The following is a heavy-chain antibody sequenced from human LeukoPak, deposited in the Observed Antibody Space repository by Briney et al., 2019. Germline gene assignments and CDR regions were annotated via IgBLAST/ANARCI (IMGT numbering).Heavy chain of an antibody. V-gene: IGHV1-69*05. CDR1: GGTFSSDA. Sequence: GASVKGSCKAPGGTFSSDAISWVRQAPGQGLEWMGGIIPIFGTANYAQKFQGRVTITTDESTSTAYVELSSLRSEDTAVYYCARRQDDSSGYYLDAFDIWGQGTMVTVSS. J-gene: IGHJ3*02. D-gene: IGHD3-22*01. CDR3: ARRQDDSSGYYLDAFDI. CDR2: IIPIFGTA.